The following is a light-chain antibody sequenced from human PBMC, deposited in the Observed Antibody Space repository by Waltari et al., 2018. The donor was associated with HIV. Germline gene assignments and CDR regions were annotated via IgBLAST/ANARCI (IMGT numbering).Light chain of an antibody. CDR3: QQYGTSPPYT. CDR2: WAS. Sequence: DIVMTQSPESLTVSLGERATLNCNSSQNIFYTSNNKSHLAWYQHKAGQSPKLLISWASSRESGVPDRFSGSGSGTDFTLTISRLEPEDFAVYYCQQYGTSPPYTFGQGTKLEIK. CDR1: QNIFYTSNNKSH. J-gene: IGKJ2*01. V-gene: IGKV4-1*01.